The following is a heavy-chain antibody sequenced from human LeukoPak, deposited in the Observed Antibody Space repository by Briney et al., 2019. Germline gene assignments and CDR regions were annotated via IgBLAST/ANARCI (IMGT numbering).Heavy chain of an antibody. D-gene: IGHD1-26*01. CDR1: GFTVSTCY. CDR3: ARIGDHYHWYLDV. CDR2: LYSGGST. Sequence: GGSLRLSCEGSGFTVSTCYMNWVRQAPGKGLEWVAILYSGGSTYYADSVKGRFTVSSDSSKNTLYLQMNNLRAEDTAVYYCARIGDHYHWYLDVWGRGTLVTASS. V-gene: IGHV3-53*01. J-gene: IGHJ2*01.